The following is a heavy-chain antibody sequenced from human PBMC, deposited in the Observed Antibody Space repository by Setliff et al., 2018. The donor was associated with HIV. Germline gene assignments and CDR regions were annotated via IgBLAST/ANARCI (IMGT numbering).Heavy chain of an antibody. V-gene: IGHV4-38-2*01. CDR2: IFQSGTT. Sequence: SETLSLTCDVSGYSISSGYYWGWIRQPPGRGLEWIGSIFQSGTTYYNPSLKSRVTISVDTSKNQFSLKVSSVTAADTAVYYCARRRPPPSGSYSKYYMDVWGKGTTVTVSS. CDR3: ARRRPPPSGSYSKYYMDV. CDR1: GYSISSGYY. D-gene: IGHD1-26*01. J-gene: IGHJ6*03.